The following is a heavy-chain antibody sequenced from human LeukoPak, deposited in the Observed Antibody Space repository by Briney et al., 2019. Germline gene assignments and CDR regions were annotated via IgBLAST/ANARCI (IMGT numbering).Heavy chain of an antibody. CDR3: ARDGAVAGENDY. J-gene: IGHJ4*02. CDR2: ISAYNGNT. V-gene: IGHV1-18*01. Sequence: GASVKVSCKASGYTFTSYGISWVRQAPGQGREWMGWISAYNGNTNYAQKLQGRVTMTTDTSTSTGYMELRSLRSDDTAVYYCARDGAVAGENDYWGQGTLVTVSS. D-gene: IGHD6-19*01. CDR1: GYTFTSYG.